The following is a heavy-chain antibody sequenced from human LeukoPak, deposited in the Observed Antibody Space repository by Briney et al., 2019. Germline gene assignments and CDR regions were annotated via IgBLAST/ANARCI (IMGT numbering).Heavy chain of an antibody. V-gene: IGHV3-23*01. CDR1: GFTFTTYA. CDR3: AKDGVVVVTADIPYFDS. D-gene: IGHD2-21*02. J-gene: IGHJ4*02. CDR2: ISGSGSST. Sequence: PGGSLRLSCSASGFTFTTYAMSWVRQAPGKGLEWVSAISGSGSSTYYADSVKGRFTISRDNSKNTLFLQMNSLRAEDTAVYYCAKDGVVVVTADIPYFDSWGQGTLVTVSS.